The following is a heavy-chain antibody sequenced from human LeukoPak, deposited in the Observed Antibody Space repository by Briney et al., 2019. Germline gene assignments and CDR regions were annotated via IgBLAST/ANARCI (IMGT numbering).Heavy chain of an antibody. D-gene: IGHD2-15*01. CDR1: GFTFSNFA. Sequence: AGGSLRLSCAASGFTFSNFAMTWVRQAPGKGLDWVSTISGGAVSTYYADSVKGRFTISRDNSKNTLFLQMNSLRAEDTAIYYCTKDPYCTGGNCYGAANAYWGQGTLVTVSS. CDR2: ISGGAVST. V-gene: IGHV3-23*01. CDR3: TKDPYCTGGNCYGAANAY. J-gene: IGHJ4*02.